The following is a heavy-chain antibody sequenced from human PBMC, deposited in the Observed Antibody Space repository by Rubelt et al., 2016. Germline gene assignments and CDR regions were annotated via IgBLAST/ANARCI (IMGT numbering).Heavy chain of an antibody. V-gene: IGHV1-46*01. Sequence: QVQLVQSGAEVKKPGASVNISCKASGYSFTKYMHWVRQAPGQGLEWMGFINPSGGSTSYAQKFQDRVFMTRDTSTSTVYMELSSLKSEDTAVFYCARNEGGGLDYWGQGTLVIVSS. CDR1: GYSFTKY. CDR2: INPSGGST. CDR3: ARNEGGGLDY. J-gene: IGHJ4*02. D-gene: IGHD3-16*01.